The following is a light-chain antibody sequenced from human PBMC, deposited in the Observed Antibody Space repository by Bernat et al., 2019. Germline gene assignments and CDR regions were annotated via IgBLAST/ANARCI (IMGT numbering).Light chain of an antibody. CDR2: SNN. CDR3: AAWDDGLNGWV. Sequence: QSVLTQPPSAPGTSGQRVIISCSGSSSNIGSNTVNWYKQLPGTAPKLLIFSNNQRPSGVPDRFSGSKSGTSASLAISGLQSEDEADYYCAAWDDGLNGWVFGGGTKLTVL. J-gene: IGLJ3*02. CDR1: SSNIGSNT. V-gene: IGLV1-44*01.